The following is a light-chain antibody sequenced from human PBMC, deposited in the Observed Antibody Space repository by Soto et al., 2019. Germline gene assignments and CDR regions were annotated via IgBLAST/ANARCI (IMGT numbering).Light chain of an antibody. Sequence: DIQMTQSPSTLSASIGDRVTITCRASQSISSWLAWYQQKPGKAPRLLIYKASTLESGVPPRFSGSGSGTEFTLPISSLQPDDSGSYYCQHYYNFPYTFGQGTKLEI. V-gene: IGKV1-5*03. CDR1: QSISSW. CDR3: QHYYNFPYT. J-gene: IGKJ2*01. CDR2: KAS.